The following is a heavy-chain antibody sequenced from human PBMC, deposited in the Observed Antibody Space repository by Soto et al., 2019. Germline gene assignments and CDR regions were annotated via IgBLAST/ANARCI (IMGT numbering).Heavy chain of an antibody. CDR1: GYNFAGYW. Sequence: GESLKISCKGSGYNFAGYWIAWVRQMPGKGLELMGIIYPSDSDTRYRPSFQGQVTISADKSISSAYLQWSSLRASDTAMYYCERGGVSTRTFDYWGQGTPVTVSS. CDR2: IYPSDSDT. D-gene: IGHD3-3*01. J-gene: IGHJ4*02. V-gene: IGHV5-51*01. CDR3: ERGGVSTRTFDY.